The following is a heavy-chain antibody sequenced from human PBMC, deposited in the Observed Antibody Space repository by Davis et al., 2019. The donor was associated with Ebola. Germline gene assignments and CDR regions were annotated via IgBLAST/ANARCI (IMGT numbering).Heavy chain of an antibody. CDR3: AREASGYYDSSGYYWYFDL. CDR1: GGSFSGYY. J-gene: IGHJ2*01. V-gene: IGHV4-34*01. D-gene: IGHD3-22*01. CDR2: INHSGST. Sequence: SETLSLTCAIYGGSFSGYYWSWIRQPPGKGLEWIGEINHSGSTNYNPSLKSRVTISVDTSKNQFSLKLRSVTAADTAVYYCAREASGYYDSSGYYWYFDLWGRGTLVTVSS.